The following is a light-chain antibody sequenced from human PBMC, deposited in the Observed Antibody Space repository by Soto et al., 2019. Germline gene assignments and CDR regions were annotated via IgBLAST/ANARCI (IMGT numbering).Light chain of an antibody. V-gene: IGKV3D-15*01. CDR2: DAY. CDR1: QSVSSN. Sequence: EILMTQSPATLAVSPGERATLSCGASQSVSSNLAWYQQKPGQAPRLLIYDAYNRATGIPPRFSGSGYGTEFTLTITSLQSEDFAVYYCQEYNNWRPITFGGGTKVDIK. J-gene: IGKJ4*01. CDR3: QEYNNWRPIT.